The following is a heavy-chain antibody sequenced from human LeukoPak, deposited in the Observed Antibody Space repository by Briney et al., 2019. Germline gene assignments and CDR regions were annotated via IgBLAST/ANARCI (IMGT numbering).Heavy chain of an antibody. CDR1: GFTFSGSA. J-gene: IGHJ6*02. CDR2: IRSKANSYAT. V-gene: IGHV3-73*01. D-gene: IGHD5-18*01. CDR3: TSGGYSYGSWDYYYYGMDV. Sequence: PGGSLRLSCAASGFTFSGSAMHWVRQASGKGLEWVGRIRSKANSYATAYAASVKGRFTISRDDSKNTAYLQMNSLKTEDTAVYYCTSGGYSYGSWDYYYYGMDVWRQGTTVTVSS.